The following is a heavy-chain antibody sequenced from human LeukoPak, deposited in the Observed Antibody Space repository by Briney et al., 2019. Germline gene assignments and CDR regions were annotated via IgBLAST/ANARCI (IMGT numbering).Heavy chain of an antibody. CDR3: ARDRFGGMDV. Sequence: GGSLRLSCAASGLTFTSFWMSWVRQAPGKGREWVANIKEDGSEKYYVDSVRGRFTISRDDAKNSVYLQMNSLRAEDSAVYYCARDRFGGMDVWGKGTSVTVSS. CDR1: GLTFTSFW. D-gene: IGHD4-23*01. J-gene: IGHJ6*04. V-gene: IGHV3-7*01. CDR2: IKEDGSEK.